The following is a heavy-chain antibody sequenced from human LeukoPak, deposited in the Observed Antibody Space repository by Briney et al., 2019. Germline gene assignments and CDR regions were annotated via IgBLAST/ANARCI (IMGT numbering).Heavy chain of an antibody. D-gene: IGHD6-19*01. CDR1: GFTFSSYW. V-gene: IGHV3-7*01. J-gene: IGHJ3*02. Sequence: GGSLRLSCAASGFTFSSYWMSWVRRAPGKGQEWVANIEQDGSEKYYVDSVKGRFTISRDNAKNSLYLQMNSLRAEDTAVYYCARAYSSGWNDAFDIWGQGSMVTVSS. CDR3: ARAYSSGWNDAFDI. CDR2: IEQDGSEK.